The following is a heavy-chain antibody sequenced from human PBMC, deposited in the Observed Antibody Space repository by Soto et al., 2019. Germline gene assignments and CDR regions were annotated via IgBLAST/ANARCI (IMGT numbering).Heavy chain of an antibody. CDR2: IYYSGST. Sequence: PSETLSLTCTVSGGSISSSSYYWGWIRQPPGKGLEWIGSIYYSGSTYYNPSLKSRVTISVDTSKNQFSLKLSSVTAADTAVYYCARNRPTQIVVVPAAILYWFDPWGQGTLVTVSS. V-gene: IGHV4-39*01. CDR3: ARNRPTQIVVVPAAILYWFDP. D-gene: IGHD2-2*01. J-gene: IGHJ5*02. CDR1: GGSISSSSYY.